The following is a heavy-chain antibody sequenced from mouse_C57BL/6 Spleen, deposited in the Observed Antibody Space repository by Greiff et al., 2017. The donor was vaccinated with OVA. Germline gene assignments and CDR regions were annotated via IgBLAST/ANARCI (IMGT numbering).Heavy chain of an antibody. D-gene: IGHD1-1*01. J-gene: IGHJ1*03. CDR3: ARDGPYWYFDV. CDR2: IHPNSGST. Sequence: VQLQQPGAELVKPGASVKLSCKASGYTFTSYWMHWVKQRPGQGLEWIGMIHPNSGSTNYNEKFKSKATLTVDKSSSTAYMQLSSLTSEDSAVYYCARDGPYWYFDVWGTGTTVTVSS. V-gene: IGHV1-64*01. CDR1: GYTFTSYW.